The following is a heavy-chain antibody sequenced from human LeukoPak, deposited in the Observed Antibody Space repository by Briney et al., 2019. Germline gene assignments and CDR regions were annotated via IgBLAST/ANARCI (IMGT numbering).Heavy chain of an antibody. CDR1: GFTFSSFE. CDR2: ISSGGTTM. D-gene: IGHD6-19*01. V-gene: IGHV3-48*03. J-gene: IGHJ3*02. Sequence: PGGSLRLSCAASGFTFSSFEMNWVRQAPGKGLEWVSYISSGGTTMYYADSVKGRFTISRDNAKNSLYLQMNSLRAEDTAVYYCARDLGGVAGTWYDAFDIWGQGTMVTVSS. CDR3: ARDLGGVAGTWYDAFDI.